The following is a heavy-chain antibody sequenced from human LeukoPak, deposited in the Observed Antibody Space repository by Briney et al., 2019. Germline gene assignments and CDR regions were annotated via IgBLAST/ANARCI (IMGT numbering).Heavy chain of an antibody. J-gene: IGHJ4*02. V-gene: IGHV3-48*03. CDR3: ARSYSYGYDY. CDR2: ISSSGGTI. CDR1: GSTFSSYE. D-gene: IGHD5-18*01. Sequence: GGSLRLSCAASGSTFSSYEMNWVRQAPGKGLECVSYISSSGGTISYVDSVKGRFTISRDNAKNSLFLQMNSLRAEDTAVYYCARSYSYGYDYWGQGTLVTVSS.